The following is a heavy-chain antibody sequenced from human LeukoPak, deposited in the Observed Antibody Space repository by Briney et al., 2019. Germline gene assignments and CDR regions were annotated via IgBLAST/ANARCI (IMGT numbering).Heavy chain of an antibody. J-gene: IGHJ6*03. V-gene: IGHV3-43*01. CDR3: ANSVVGYYYYMDV. CDR1: GFTFDDYT. CDR2: ISWDGGST. D-gene: IGHD2-15*01. Sequence: PGGSLRLSCAASGFTFDDYTMHWVRQAPGKGLEWVSLISWDGGSTHYADSVKGRFTISRDNSKNSLYLQMNSLRTEDTALYYCANSVVGYYYYMDVWGKGTTVTVSS.